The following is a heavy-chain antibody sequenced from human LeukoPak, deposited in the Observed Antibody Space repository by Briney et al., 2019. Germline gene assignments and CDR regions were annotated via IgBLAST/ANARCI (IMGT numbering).Heavy chain of an antibody. Sequence: SEPLSLTCTVSGGSISSYYWSWIRQPPGKGLEWIGYIYYSGSTNYNPSLKSRVTISVDTSKNQFSLKLSSVTAADTAVYYCARGGSGCYVDFDYWGQGILVTVSS. J-gene: IGHJ4*02. CDR2: IYYSGST. V-gene: IGHV4-59*01. D-gene: IGHD6-19*01. CDR1: GGSISSYY. CDR3: ARGGSGCYVDFDY.